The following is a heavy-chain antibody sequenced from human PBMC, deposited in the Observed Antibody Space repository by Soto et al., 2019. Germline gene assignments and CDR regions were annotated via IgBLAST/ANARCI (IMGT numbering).Heavy chain of an antibody. CDR1: GGSISSYY. J-gene: IGHJ4*02. V-gene: IGHV4-59*08. D-gene: IGHD6-13*01. CDR2: IYYSGST. Sequence: SETLSLTCTVSGGSISSYYWSWIRQPPGKGLEWIGYIYYSGSTYYNPSLKSRVTISVDTSKNQFSLKLSSVTAADTAVYYCASLYSSSWYDHYYFDYWGQGTLVTVSS. CDR3: ASLYSSSWYDHYYFDY.